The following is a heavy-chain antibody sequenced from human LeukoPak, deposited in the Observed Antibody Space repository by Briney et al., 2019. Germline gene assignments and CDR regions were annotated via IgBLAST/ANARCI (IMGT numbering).Heavy chain of an antibody. Sequence: PSETLSLTCTVSGGSISSTSYYWGWIRQPPGKGLEWIGSIYYSGSTYYNPSLKSRVTISVDTSKNQFSLKLSSVTAADTDVYYCARRPGGAAVAVPYFDYWGQGTLVTVSS. CDR1: GGSISSTSYY. CDR2: IYYSGST. J-gene: IGHJ4*02. CDR3: ARRPGGAAVAVPYFDY. V-gene: IGHV4-39*01. D-gene: IGHD6-19*01.